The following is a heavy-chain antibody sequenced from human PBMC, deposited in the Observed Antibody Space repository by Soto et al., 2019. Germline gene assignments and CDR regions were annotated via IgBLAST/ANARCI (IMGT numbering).Heavy chain of an antibody. CDR2: IYYTGSA. CDR3: AKDPSPQPTTVITPGWFDP. V-gene: IGHV4-31*03. D-gene: IGHD4-17*01. Sequence: PSETLSLTCTVSGGSIRTGGYYWTWIRQRPGEGLEWIGYIYYTGSAYYNPSLKSRVAISVDMSKNQFSLKLNSVTAADTAVYYCAKDPSPQPTTVITPGWFDPWGQGILVTVSS. CDR1: GGSIRTGGYY. J-gene: IGHJ5*02.